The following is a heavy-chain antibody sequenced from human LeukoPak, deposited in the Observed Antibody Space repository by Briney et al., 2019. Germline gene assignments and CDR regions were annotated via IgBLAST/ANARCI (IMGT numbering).Heavy chain of an antibody. Sequence: ASVKVSCKASGYTFTSYDINWVRQATGQGLEWMGWISAYNGNTNYAQKLQGRVTMTTDTSTSTAYMELRSLRSDDTAVYYCARVDGYSGYDYLDYWGQGTLVTVSS. J-gene: IGHJ4*02. CDR2: ISAYNGNT. CDR1: GYTFTSYD. CDR3: ARVDGYSGYDYLDY. V-gene: IGHV1-18*01. D-gene: IGHD5-12*01.